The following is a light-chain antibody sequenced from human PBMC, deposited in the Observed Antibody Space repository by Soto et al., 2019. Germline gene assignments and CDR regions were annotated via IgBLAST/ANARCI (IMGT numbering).Light chain of an antibody. Sequence: EIVLTQSPGTLSVSPGERATLSCRASQSVGSNLAWHQLKLGQGPRLLIYGASTRAAGIPARFSGSGSGTEFTLTISGLQSEDFAVYYCQQYDNWPPYTFGQGTRLEIK. J-gene: IGKJ5*01. V-gene: IGKV3-15*01. CDR1: QSVGSN. CDR2: GAS. CDR3: QQYDNWPPYT.